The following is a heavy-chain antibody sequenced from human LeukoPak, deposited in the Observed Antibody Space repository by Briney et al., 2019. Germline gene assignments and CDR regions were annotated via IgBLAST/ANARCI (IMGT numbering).Heavy chain of an antibody. D-gene: IGHD2-2*02. Sequence: SIRLSCAAAGFSFSSYAMHWVRQPGDAGMEWGAVIPVDGSNKYDPDSVKGRLTISRDNSKNTLYLQMNSLRAEDTAVYYCARDRGRYCSSTSCYTTGIYYYYGMDVWGQGTTVTVSS. CDR2: IPVDGSNK. CDR1: GFSFSSYA. V-gene: IGHV3-30-3*01. CDR3: ARDRGRYCSSTSCYTTGIYYYYGMDV. J-gene: IGHJ6*02.